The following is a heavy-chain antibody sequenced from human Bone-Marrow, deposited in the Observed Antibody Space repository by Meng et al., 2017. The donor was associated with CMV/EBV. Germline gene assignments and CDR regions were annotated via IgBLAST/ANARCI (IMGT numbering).Heavy chain of an antibody. Sequence: SGPTLVKPTQTLTLTCTFSGFSLSTSGMRVSWIRQPPGKALEWLARIDWDDDKFYSTSLKTRLTISKDTSKNQVVLTMTNMDPVDTATYYCARDTGYSSGWPTFGYWGQGNMVTVSS. CDR1: GFSLSTSGMR. CDR3: ARDTGYSSGWPTFGY. V-gene: IGHV2-70D*14. J-gene: IGHJ4*02. CDR2: IDWDDDK. D-gene: IGHD6-19*01.